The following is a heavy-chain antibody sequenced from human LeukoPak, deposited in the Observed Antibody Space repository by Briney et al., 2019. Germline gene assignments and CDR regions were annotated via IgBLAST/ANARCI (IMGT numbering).Heavy chain of an antibody. CDR2: ISSNGGST. D-gene: IGHD2-15*01. J-gene: IGHJ3*02. V-gene: IGHV3-64*01. CDR3: ARDHCSGGSCYYDAFDI. CDR1: GFTLSSYA. Sequence: GGSLSLSRAASGFTLSSYAMQWVRQAPGRGVEYVSAISSNGGSTYYANSVKGRFTISRDNSKNTLYLQMGSLRAEDMAVYYCARDHCSGGSCYYDAFDIWGQGTMVTVSS.